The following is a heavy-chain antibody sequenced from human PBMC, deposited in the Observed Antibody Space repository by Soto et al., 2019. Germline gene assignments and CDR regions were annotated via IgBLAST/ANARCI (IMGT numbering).Heavy chain of an antibody. D-gene: IGHD2-2*01. J-gene: IGHJ4*02. CDR2: INHSGST. V-gene: IGHV4-34*01. Sequence: SETLSLTCAVYGGSFSGYYWSWIRQPPGKGLEWIGEINHSGSTNYNPSLKSRVTISVDTSKNQFSLKLSSVTAADTAVYYCARGLEKDIVVVPAAAAFDYWGQGTLVTVSS. CDR3: ARGLEKDIVVVPAAAAFDY. CDR1: GGSFSGYY.